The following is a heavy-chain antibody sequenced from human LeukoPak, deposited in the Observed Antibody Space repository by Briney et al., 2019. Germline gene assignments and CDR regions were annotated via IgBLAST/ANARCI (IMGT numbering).Heavy chain of an antibody. D-gene: IGHD3-16*02. J-gene: IGHJ2*01. Sequence: SETLSLTCNVSGGSISNHYWSWIRQPAGKGLEWIGRIYFSGSTMYNPSLMSRLAMSVDTSKNQFSLRLNSLTAADTAVYYCARETYLIGWYFDLWGRGTLVTVSS. CDR2: IYFSGST. CDR1: GGSISNHY. CDR3: ARETYLIGWYFDL. V-gene: IGHV4-4*07.